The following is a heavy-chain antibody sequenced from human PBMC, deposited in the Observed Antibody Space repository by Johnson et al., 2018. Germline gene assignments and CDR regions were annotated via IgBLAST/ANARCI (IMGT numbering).Heavy chain of an antibody. V-gene: IGHV4-4*02. J-gene: IGHJ2*01. D-gene: IGHD3-10*01. CDR2: IYHGGNT. Sequence: VQLVESGPGLVKPSGTLSLTCAVSGASITSHNWWSWVRQSPEKGLEWLGEIYHGGNTYYNPSIKSRVNISLDNSKNLLSLKLTSGTAADTAVYYCARMQRAPRGFDIWGRGTLVTVSS. CDR3: ARMQRAPRGFDI. CDR1: GASITSHNW.